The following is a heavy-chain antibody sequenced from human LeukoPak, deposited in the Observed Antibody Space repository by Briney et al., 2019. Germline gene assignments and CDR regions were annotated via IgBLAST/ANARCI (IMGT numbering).Heavy chain of an antibody. Sequence: PGGTLRLSCAASGFTFSSYGMSWVRQAPGKGLEWVAAISGSGGSTYYADSVKGRCTISRDNSKNTLYLQMNSLRAEDTAVYYCAKAADSSGWPLLDYWGQGTLVTVSS. V-gene: IGHV3-23*01. CDR1: GFTFSSYG. CDR2: ISGSGGST. D-gene: IGHD3-22*01. J-gene: IGHJ4*02. CDR3: AKAADSSGWPLLDY.